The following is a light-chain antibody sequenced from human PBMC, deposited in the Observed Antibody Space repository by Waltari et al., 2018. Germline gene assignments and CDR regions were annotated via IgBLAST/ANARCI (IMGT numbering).Light chain of an antibody. J-gene: IGKJ1*01. CDR2: GAT. CDR3: QQYGSSPRT. V-gene: IGKV3-20*01. Sequence: EIVLTQSPGTLSLSPGERATLSCRTSQSVTGSYLAWYPPNPGQAPRLLSSGATSRATGIPDRFSGSGSGPDFTLTISRLEPEDFAVYYCQQYGSSPRTFGQGTRVEIK. CDR1: QSVTGSY.